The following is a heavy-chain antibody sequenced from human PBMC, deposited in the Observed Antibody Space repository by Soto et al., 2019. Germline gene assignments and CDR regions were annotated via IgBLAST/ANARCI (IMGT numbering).Heavy chain of an antibody. CDR3: ARSTYVEGYPHFFPD. CDR2: IHNTGNT. D-gene: IGHD6-13*01. J-gene: IGHJ4*01. V-gene: IGHV4-30-4*01. Sequence: QVQLQESGPGLVMPSQTLSITCDVSGGSIADINSYWTLIRPSPWRSPEWIGYIHNTGNTSYSPSLQRRLALSIDRSKSQFSLKLSAVTAADTAFYYWARSTYVEGYPHFFPDWGHGTLVTVAA. CDR1: GGSIADINSY.